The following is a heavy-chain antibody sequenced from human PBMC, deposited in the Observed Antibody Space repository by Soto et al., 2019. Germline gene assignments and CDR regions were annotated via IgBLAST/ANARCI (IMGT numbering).Heavy chain of an antibody. D-gene: IGHD3-10*01. J-gene: IGHJ6*02. Sequence: ASVKVSCKASGYTFTGYYMHWVRQAPGQGLEWMGWINPNSGGTNYAQKFQGRVTMTRDTSISTAYMELSRLRSDDTAVYYCARDPRVTMVRGVPLGMEVWGQGXTVIV. V-gene: IGHV1-2*02. CDR3: ARDPRVTMVRGVPLGMEV. CDR1: GYTFTGYY. CDR2: INPNSGGT.